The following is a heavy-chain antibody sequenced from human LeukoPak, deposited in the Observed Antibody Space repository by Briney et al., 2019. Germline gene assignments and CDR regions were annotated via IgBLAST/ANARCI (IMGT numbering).Heavy chain of an antibody. J-gene: IGHJ6*02. V-gene: IGHV3-33*01. CDR3: ARDQSSYGMDV. CDR2: IWYDGSHE. D-gene: IGHD3-16*02. Sequence: GGSLRLSCAASGVTFSRSVMHWVRQAPGKGLEWVSVIWYDGSHEDYADSVKGRLTISRDNSKNTLFMQMNSLRAEDTAVYYCARDQSSYGMDVWGQGTTVTVSS. CDR1: GVTFSRSV.